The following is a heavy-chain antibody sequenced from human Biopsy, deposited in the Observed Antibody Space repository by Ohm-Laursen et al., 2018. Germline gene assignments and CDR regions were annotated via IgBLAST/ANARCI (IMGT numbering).Heavy chain of an antibody. CDR2: ISAYNGQT. J-gene: IGHJ5*02. D-gene: IGHD1/OR15-1a*01. CDR1: GYSLSTFG. V-gene: IGHV1-18*01. Sequence: SVKVSCKASGYSLSTFGLNWVRQAPGLGLEWMGWISAYNGQTSYAPNFQGRLIMTTDTSTGTAYMELRSLRSGDTAMYYCARDSRNKFDLWGQGTLVSVSA. CDR3: ARDSRNKFDL.